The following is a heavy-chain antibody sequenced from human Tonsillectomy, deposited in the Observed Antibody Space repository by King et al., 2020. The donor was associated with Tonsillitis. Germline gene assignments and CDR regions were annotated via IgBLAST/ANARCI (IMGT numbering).Heavy chain of an antibody. V-gene: IGHV1-18*04. CDR3: ARVIVVVVVATSNWFDP. J-gene: IGHJ5*02. D-gene: IGHD2-15*01. CDR2: ISAYNGNT. Sequence: QLVQSGAEVKKPGASVKVSCKASGYTFTSYGISWVRQAPGQGLEWMGWISAYNGNTNYAQKLQGRVTMTTDTSTSTAYMELRSLRSDDTAVYYCARVIVVVVVATSNWFDPWGQGTLVTVSS. CDR1: GYTFTSYG.